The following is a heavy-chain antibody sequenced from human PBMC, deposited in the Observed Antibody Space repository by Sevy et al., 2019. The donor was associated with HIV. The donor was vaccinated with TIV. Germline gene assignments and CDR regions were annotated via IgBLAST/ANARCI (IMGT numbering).Heavy chain of an antibody. CDR1: GGSISSYY. D-gene: IGHD4-4*01. CDR3: ARLSAVSRSYNFDY. CDR2: MYYTGIT. V-gene: IGHV4-59*01. Sequence: SETLSLTCTVSGGSISSYYWSWIRQPPGKGLEWIGYMYYTGITNYNPSLKSRVTISVDTSKNQFSLKLNSVTAADTAVYYCARLSAVSRSYNFDYWGQGTLVTVSS. J-gene: IGHJ4*02.